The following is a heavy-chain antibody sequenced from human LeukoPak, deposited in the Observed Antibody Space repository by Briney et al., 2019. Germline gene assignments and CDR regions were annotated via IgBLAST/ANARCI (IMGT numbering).Heavy chain of an antibody. CDR2: IYHSGGT. D-gene: IGHD3-22*01. J-gene: IGHJ4*02. CDR3: ARDLNYYNSSGFWDY. CDR1: GYSISSGYY. Sequence: SETLSLTCAVSGYSISSGYYWGWIGQPPGKGLEWIGSIYHSGGTYYNPSLKSRVTISVDTSKNQFSLKLSSVTAADTAVYYCARDLNYYNSSGFWDYWGQGTLVTVSS. V-gene: IGHV4-38-2*02.